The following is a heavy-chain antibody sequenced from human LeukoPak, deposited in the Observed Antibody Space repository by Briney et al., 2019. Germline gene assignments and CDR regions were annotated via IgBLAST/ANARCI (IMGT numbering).Heavy chain of an antibody. CDR2: IYTSGSA. D-gene: IGHD3-10*01. CDR1: GGSISSSSYY. J-gene: IGHJ5*02. CDR3: AREEGHYYGSTYYYKTLDP. V-gene: IGHV4-61*09. Sequence: SETLSLTCTVSGGSISSSSYYWTWIRQPAGKGLEWIGHIYTSGSANYNPSLKSRVTMSVDTSKNQFSLKLSSVTAADTAVYYCAREEGHYYGSTYYYKTLDPWGQGTLVTVSS.